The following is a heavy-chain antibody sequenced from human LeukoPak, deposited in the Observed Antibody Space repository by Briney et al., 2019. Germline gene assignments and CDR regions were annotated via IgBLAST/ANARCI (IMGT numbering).Heavy chain of an antibody. J-gene: IGHJ4*02. CDR3: AGSLDVDAIYFDY. V-gene: IGHV2-70*11. Sequence: SGPTLVKPTQTLXLTCTFSGFSLRTRKMCVGWIRQPPGKALEWLARIDWDDDKYYRTSLKTRLTISKDTSKNQVVLTMTNMAPVNSAPYYCAGSLDVDAIYFDYWGQGTLVTVSS. CDR1: GFSLRTRKMC. CDR2: IDWDDDK. D-gene: IGHD5-12*01.